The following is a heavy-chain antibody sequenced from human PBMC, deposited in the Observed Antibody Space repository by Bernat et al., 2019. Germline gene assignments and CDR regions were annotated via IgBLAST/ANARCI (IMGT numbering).Heavy chain of an antibody. Sequence: QGELVQSGTEMKKLGASVRVSCKAPGFIFTSNGFAWVRQAPGQGLEWMGRVSAYNGDTQYAQKFQGRVLMTTDSSTTTAYMELKNLRSDDTAVYFCATTSVRLYWYFGLWGRGTLVTVSS. CDR1: GFIFTSNG. CDR2: VSAYNGDT. CDR3: ATTSVRLYWYFGL. J-gene: IGHJ2*01. V-gene: IGHV1-18*01.